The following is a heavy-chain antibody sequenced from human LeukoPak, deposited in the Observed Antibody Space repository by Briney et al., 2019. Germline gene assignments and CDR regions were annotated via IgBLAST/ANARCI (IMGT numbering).Heavy chain of an antibody. J-gene: IGHJ2*01. D-gene: IGHD6-19*01. CDR3: AGHDEGSGWYRSYIDL. CDR2: ISTSGST. CDR1: GVSISSYY. V-gene: IGHV4-4*09. Sequence: SGTLSLTCTVSGVSISSYYCSWIRQPPGKGLEWIGYISTSGSTDYSPSLKSRVTISVDRSKNQCSLNLSSVTAADTAVYYCAGHDEGSGWYRSYIDLWGRGTLVIVSS.